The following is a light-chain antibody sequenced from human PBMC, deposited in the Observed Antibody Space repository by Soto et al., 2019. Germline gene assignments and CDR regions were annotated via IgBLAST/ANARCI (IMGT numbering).Light chain of an antibody. CDR2: EVS. Sequence: QSALTQPPSASGSPGQSVTISCTGTSSDVGFYNFVSWYQQHPGKSPKLMIYEVSKRPSGVPDRFSGSKSGNTASLTVSGLQAEAAADYYCSSYAGSNSYVFGTGTKLTVL. CDR1: SSDVGFYNF. V-gene: IGLV2-8*01. CDR3: SSYAGSNSYV. J-gene: IGLJ1*01.